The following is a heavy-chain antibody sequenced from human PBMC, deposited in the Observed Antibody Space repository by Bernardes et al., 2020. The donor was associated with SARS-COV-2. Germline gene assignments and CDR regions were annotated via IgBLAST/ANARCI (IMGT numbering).Heavy chain of an antibody. J-gene: IGHJ5*02. CDR1: GFTFSSYA. CDR3: VKDQVGFLSFDTGQSWFDP. Sequence: GGSLRLSCSASGFTFSSYAMHWVRQAPGKGLEYVSSISSNGGSTYYADSVKGRFTISRDNSENTLYLQMSSLRAEDTAVYYCVKDQVGFLSFDTGQSWFDPWGQGTLVIVSS. CDR2: ISSNGGST. D-gene: IGHD3-10*01. V-gene: IGHV3-64D*06.